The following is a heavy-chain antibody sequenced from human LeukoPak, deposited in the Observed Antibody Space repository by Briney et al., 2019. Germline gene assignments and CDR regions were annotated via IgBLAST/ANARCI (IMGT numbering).Heavy chain of an antibody. CDR2: INAGNGNT. Sequence: GASVKVSCKASGYTFTSYAMHWVRQAPGQRLEWMGWINAGNGNTKYSQKFQGRVTITRDTSASTAYMELSSLRSEDTAVYYCARAGDSSGYYYEYFDYWGQGTLVTVSS. J-gene: IGHJ4*02. CDR1: GYTFTSYA. V-gene: IGHV1-3*01. CDR3: ARAGDSSGYYYEYFDY. D-gene: IGHD3-22*01.